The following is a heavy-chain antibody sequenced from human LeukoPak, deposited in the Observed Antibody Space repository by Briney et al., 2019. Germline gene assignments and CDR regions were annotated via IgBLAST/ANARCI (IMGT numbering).Heavy chain of an antibody. J-gene: IGHJ4*02. CDR3: ARVYGSGSPNDY. CDR1: GGTFSSEA. D-gene: IGHD3-10*01. CDR2: IIPIFGRA. Sequence: GASVKVSCKASGGTFSSEAFIWVRQAPGQGLEWMGGIIPIFGRADYAQRFQDIVSITTDESTSTVYMELSSLRSEDTAVYYCARVYGSGSPNDYWGQGTLVTVSS. V-gene: IGHV1-69*05.